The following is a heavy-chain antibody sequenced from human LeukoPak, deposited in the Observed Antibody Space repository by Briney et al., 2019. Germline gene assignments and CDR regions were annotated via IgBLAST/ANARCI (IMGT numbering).Heavy chain of an antibody. D-gene: IGHD1-26*01. CDR3: ARDRVGATTSWFDP. CDR2: IYHSGST. J-gene: IGHJ5*02. V-gene: IGHV4-4*02. Sequence: SGGSLRLSCAASGFTFRNYWMSWVRQPPGKGLEWIGEIYHSGSTNYNPSLKSRVTISVDKSKNQFSLKLSSVTAADTAVYYCARDRVGATTSWFDPWGQGTLVTVSS. CDR1: GFTFRNYW.